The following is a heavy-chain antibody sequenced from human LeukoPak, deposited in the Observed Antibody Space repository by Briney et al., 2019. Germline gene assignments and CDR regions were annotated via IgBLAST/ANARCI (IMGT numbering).Heavy chain of an antibody. Sequence: PSETLSLTCAVSGYSISSGYYWGWIRQPPGKGLEWIGSIYHSGSTYYNPSLKSRVTISVDTSKNQFSLRLSSVTAADTAVYYCARHVKMPPSVWFDPWGQGTLVTVSS. CDR3: ARHVKMPPSVWFDP. J-gene: IGHJ5*02. V-gene: IGHV4-38-2*01. CDR2: IYHSGST. D-gene: IGHD2-2*01. CDR1: GYSISSGYY.